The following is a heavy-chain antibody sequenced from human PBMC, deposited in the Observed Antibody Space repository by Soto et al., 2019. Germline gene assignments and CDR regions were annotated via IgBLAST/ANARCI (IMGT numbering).Heavy chain of an antibody. CDR2: IYYSGST. V-gene: IGHV4-59*01. D-gene: IGHD2-15*01. J-gene: IGHJ3*02. CDR1: GGSISSYY. CDR3: AVLSSEYCSGGSCYEMNAFDI. Sequence: SETLSLTCTVSGGSISSYYWSWIRQPPGKGLEWIGYIYYSGSTNYNPSLKSRVTISVDTSKNQFSLKLSSVTAADTAVYYCAVLSSEYCSGGSCYEMNAFDIWGQGTMVTVSS.